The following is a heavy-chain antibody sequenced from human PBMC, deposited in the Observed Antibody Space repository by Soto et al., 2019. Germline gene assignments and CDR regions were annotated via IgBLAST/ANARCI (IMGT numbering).Heavy chain of an antibody. V-gene: IGHV3-53*01. D-gene: IGHD3-10*01. CDR3: ARVTSAGLLWFGESSGWFDP. CDR2: IYSGGST. CDR1: GFTVSSNY. Sequence: WGSLRLSCSASGFTVSSNYMSWGRQAPGKGLEWVSVIYSGGSTYYADSVKGRFTISRDNSKNTLYLQMNSLRAEDTAVYYCARVTSAGLLWFGESSGWFDPWGQGTLVTVSS. J-gene: IGHJ5*02.